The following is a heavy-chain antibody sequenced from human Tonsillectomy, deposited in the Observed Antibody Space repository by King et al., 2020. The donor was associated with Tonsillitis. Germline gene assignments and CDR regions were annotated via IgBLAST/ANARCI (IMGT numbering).Heavy chain of an antibody. D-gene: IGHD1-26*01. CDR3: ASVRGSYRLFDY. V-gene: IGHV4-39*01. J-gene: IGHJ4*02. Sequence: QLQESGPGLVKPSETLSLTCTVSDGSVSSTSYYWGWIRQPPGKALEWIGSVYYTGNTYYNPSLKSRVTISLDTSKNQFSLKLNSVTAADTAVYYCASVRGSYRLFDYWGQGTLVPVSS. CDR2: VYYTGNT. CDR1: DGSVSSTSYY.